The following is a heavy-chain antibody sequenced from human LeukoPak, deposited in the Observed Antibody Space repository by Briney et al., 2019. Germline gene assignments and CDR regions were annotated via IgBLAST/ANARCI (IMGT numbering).Heavy chain of an antibody. CDR3: ARDFYNYGSGSYYSSWMWEFDY. D-gene: IGHD3-10*01. V-gene: IGHV3-21*01. J-gene: IGHJ4*02. CDR2: ISSSSSYI. Sequence: GGSLRLSCAASGFTFSSYSMNWVRQAPGKGLEWVSSISSSSSYIYYADSVKGRFTISRDNAKNSLYLQMNSLRAEDTAVYYCARDFYNYGSGSYYSSWMWEFDYWGQGTLVTVSS. CDR1: GFTFSSYS.